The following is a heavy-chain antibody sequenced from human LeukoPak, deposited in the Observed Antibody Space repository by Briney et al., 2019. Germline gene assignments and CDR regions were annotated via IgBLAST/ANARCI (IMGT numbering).Heavy chain of an antibody. CDR1: GFTFSSYE. CDR3: ARDPLGDILTGYWDSDGMDV. Sequence: GGSLRLSCAASGFTFSSYEMNWVRQAPGKGLEWVSYISSSGSTIYYADSVKGRFTISRDNAKNSLYLQMNSLRAEDTAVYYCARDPLGDILTGYWDSDGMDVWGLGTTVTVSS. CDR2: ISSSGSTI. J-gene: IGHJ6*02. D-gene: IGHD3-9*01. V-gene: IGHV3-48*03.